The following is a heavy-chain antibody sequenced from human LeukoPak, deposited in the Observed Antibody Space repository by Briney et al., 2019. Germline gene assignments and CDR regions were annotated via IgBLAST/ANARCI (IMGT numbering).Heavy chain of an antibody. CDR1: GCTFTSYD. Sequence: ASVKVSCKASGCTFTSYDINWVRQATGQGLEWMGWMNPNSGNTGYAQKFQGRVTITRNTSISTAYMELSSLRSEDTAVYYCATGPKYYYYMDVWGKGTTVTVSS. V-gene: IGHV1-8*03. CDR2: MNPNSGNT. CDR3: ATGPKYYYYMDV. J-gene: IGHJ6*03.